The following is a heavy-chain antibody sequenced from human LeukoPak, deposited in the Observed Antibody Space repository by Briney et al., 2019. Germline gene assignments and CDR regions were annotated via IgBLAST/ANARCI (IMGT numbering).Heavy chain of an antibody. V-gene: IGHV4-59*01. CDR1: GGSIRSYY. Sequence: SETLSLTCTVSGGSIRSYYWSWIRQPPGKGLEWIGYIYYSGSTNYNPSLKSRVTISVDTSKNQFSLKLSSVTAADTAVYYCARDSLLGYCSGGSCGFDPWGQGTLVTVSS. CDR3: ARDSLLGYCSGGSCGFDP. J-gene: IGHJ5*02. D-gene: IGHD2-15*01. CDR2: IYYSGST.